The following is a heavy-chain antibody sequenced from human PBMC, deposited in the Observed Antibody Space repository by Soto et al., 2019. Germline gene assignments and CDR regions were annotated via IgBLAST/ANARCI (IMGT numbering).Heavy chain of an antibody. D-gene: IGHD6-6*01. CDR2: ISYDGSNK. CDR1: GFTFSSYG. CDR3: AEDRWSGSSGQVGY. V-gene: IGHV3-30*18. Sequence: QVQLVESGGGVVQPGRSLRLSCAASGFTFSSYGMHWVRQAPGKGLEWVAVISYDGSNKYYADSVKGRFTISRDNSKNTLYLQMNSLRAEDTAVYYCAEDRWSGSSGQVGYWGQGTLVTVSS. J-gene: IGHJ4*02.